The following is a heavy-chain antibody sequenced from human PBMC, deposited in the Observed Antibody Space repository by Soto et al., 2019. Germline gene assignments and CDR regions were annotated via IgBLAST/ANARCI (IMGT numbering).Heavy chain of an antibody. CDR2: IIPIFGSA. CDR1: GGTLSSYA. D-gene: IGHD2-2*02. CDR3: AGTREIPYYHGMDV. V-gene: IGHV1-69*01. J-gene: IGHJ6*02. Sequence: QVQLVQSGAEVKKPGSSVKVSCKAPGGTLSSYAINWVRQAPGQGLEWMGGIIPIFGSATYAPKFQGRVTISADEATSTAYMEVSSLRSEDRAVYYCAGTREIPYYHGMDVWGQGTTVTVSS.